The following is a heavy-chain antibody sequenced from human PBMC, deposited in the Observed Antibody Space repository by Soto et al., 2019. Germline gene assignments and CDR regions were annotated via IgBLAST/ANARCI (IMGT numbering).Heavy chain of an antibody. CDR3: ARIPYYNSGTIFDY. CDR1: GFTVSSNY. CDR2: IYAGSIT. D-gene: IGHD3-22*01. Sequence: DVQLVESGGGLIQPGGSLRLSCAASGFTVSSNYMSWVRQAAGKGLEWVAVIYAGSITFYADSVKGRFTISRDNSKNSLYLQMNSLIAEDTAIYYCARIPYYNSGTIFDYWGQGTLVTVSS. V-gene: IGHV3-53*01. J-gene: IGHJ4*02.